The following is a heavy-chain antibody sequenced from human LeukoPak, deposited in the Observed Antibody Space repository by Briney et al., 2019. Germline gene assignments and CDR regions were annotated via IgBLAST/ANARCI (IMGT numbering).Heavy chain of an antibody. CDR1: GYTFTSYG. D-gene: IGHD1-26*01. J-gene: IGHJ4*02. V-gene: IGHV1-18*01. CDR3: ARDLKRTAGATTTSDY. CDR2: ISAHNGDT. Sequence: ASVKVSRKASGYTFTSYGISWVRQAPGQGLEWMGWISAHNGDTNYAQKFQGRVSMTTDTSTSTGYMELRSLTSDDTAVYYCARDLKRTAGATTTSDYWGQGTLVTVSS.